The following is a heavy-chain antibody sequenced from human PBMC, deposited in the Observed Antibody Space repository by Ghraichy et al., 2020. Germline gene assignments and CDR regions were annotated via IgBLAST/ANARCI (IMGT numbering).Heavy chain of an antibody. V-gene: IGHV3-66*01. CDR3: ARVLGADYYGSGSYRGAWFDP. CDR1: GFTVSINY. J-gene: IGHJ5*02. D-gene: IGHD3-10*01. Sequence: GGSLRLSCAASGFTVSINYMSWVRQAPGKGLEWVSIIYSDGNTYYADSVKGRFTISRDNPKNTLYLQMNSLRAEDTAVYYCARVLGADYYGSGSYRGAWFDPWGKGTLFNVPS. CDR2: IYSDGNT.